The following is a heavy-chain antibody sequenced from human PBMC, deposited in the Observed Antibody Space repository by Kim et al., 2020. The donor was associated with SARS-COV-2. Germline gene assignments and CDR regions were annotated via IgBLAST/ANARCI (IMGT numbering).Heavy chain of an antibody. CDR3: TRGPYRDYFDY. CDR2: IYQSGGT. V-gene: IGHV4-30-2*01. CDR1: GASINSGSYS. Sequence: SETLSLTCDVSGASINSGSYSWSWIRRPPGQGLEWIASIYQSGGTYYNPSLKSRAAISMDRSKNQFSLTLTSVTAPDTAVYYCTRGPYRDYFDYWGQGTL. D-gene: IGHD2-15*01. J-gene: IGHJ4*02.